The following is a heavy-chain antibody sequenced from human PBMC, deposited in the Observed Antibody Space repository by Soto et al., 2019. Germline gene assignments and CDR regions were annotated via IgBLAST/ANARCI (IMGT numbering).Heavy chain of an antibody. CDR3: ASTISNYYYGMDV. V-gene: IGHV3-23*01. J-gene: IGHJ6*02. Sequence: PGGSLRLSCAASGFTFSNYAMTWVRQAPGKGLEWVSAISGSGTSTYYEDSVKGRFTISRDNSKNTLYLQINSLRGEDTAVYYCASTISNYYYGMDVWGQGTTVTVSS. D-gene: IGHD1-1*01. CDR1: GFTFSNYA. CDR2: ISGSGTST.